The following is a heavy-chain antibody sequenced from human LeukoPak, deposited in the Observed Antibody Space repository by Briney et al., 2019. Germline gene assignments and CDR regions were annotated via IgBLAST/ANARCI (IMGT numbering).Heavy chain of an antibody. J-gene: IGHJ6*03. Sequence: SETLSLTCIVSGGSISNYYWSWIRQHPGKGLEWIGYIYYSGSTYYNPSLKSRVTISVDTSKNQFSLKLSSVTAADTAVYYCVGTRRGYCSSTSCGGEEKDYYYMDVWGKGTTVTVSS. CDR1: GGSISNYY. CDR2: IYYSGST. D-gene: IGHD2-2*01. CDR3: VGTRRGYCSSTSCGGEEKDYYYMDV. V-gene: IGHV4-59*06.